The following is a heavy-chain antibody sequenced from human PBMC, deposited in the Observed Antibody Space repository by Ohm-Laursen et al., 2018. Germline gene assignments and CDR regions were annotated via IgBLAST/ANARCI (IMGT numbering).Heavy chain of an antibody. D-gene: IGHD6-19*01. V-gene: IGHV3-23*01. CDR1: GFTFSTYA. CDR2: ISGSGGST. J-gene: IGHJ4*02. CDR3: AKGPFIAVAGSNYFFDY. Sequence: GSLRLSCAASGFTFSTYAMSWVRQAPGKGLEWVSDISGSGGSTYYADSVKGRFTISRDNSKNTLFLQMNTLRAGDTAVYYCAKGPFIAVAGSNYFFDYWGQGTLVTVSS.